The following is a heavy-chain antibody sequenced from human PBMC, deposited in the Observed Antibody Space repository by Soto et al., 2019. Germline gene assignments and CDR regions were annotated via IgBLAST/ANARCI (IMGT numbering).Heavy chain of an antibody. J-gene: IGHJ6*03. V-gene: IGHV4-39*01. CDR3: ARPRIDSPERVVATITVGWYMDV. D-gene: IGHD5-12*01. CDR1: GGSISSSSYY. CDR2: IYYSGST. Sequence: QLQLQESGPGLVKPSETLSLTCTVSGGSISSSSYYWGWIRQPPGKGLEWIGSIYYSGSTYYNPSLKSRVTISVDTSKNQFSLKLSSVTAADTAVYYCARPRIDSPERVVATITVGWYMDVWGKGTTVTVSS.